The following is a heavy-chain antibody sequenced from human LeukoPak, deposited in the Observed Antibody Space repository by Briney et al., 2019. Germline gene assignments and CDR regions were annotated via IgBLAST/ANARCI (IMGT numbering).Heavy chain of an antibody. CDR1: GGSISSSSYY. D-gene: IGHD2-8*01. V-gene: IGHV4-39*07. CDR2: IYYSGST. J-gene: IGHJ4*02. CDR3: ARDHACSNGVCSYFDY. Sequence: SETLSLTGTVSGGSISSSSYYWGWIRQPPGKGLEWIGSIYYSGSTYYNPSLKSRVTISVDTPKDQFSLKLSSVTAADTAVYYCARDHACSNGVCSYFDYWGQGTLVTVSS.